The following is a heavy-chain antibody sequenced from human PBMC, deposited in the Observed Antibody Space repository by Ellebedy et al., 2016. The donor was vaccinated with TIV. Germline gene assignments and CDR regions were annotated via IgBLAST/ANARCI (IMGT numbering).Heavy chain of an antibody. Sequence: PGGSLRLSCAASGFTFSSYAMSWVRRAPGKGLEWVSAISGDGGSTYYEDSVKGRFTISRDNSKNTLYLQMHSLRAEDTAVYFCARRSTDFAFDSWGQGTLVTVSS. CDR2: ISGDGGST. D-gene: IGHD3/OR15-3a*01. CDR1: GFTFSSYA. CDR3: ARRSTDFAFDS. J-gene: IGHJ4*02. V-gene: IGHV3-23*01.